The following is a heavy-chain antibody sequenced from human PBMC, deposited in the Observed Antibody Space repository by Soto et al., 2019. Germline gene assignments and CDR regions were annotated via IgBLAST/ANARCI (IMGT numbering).Heavy chain of an antibody. D-gene: IGHD2-2*02. Sequence: ASVKVSCKASGYTFTSYGISWVRQAPGQGLEWVGWISAYNGNTNYAQKLQGRVTMTTDTSTSTAYMELRSLRSDDTAVYYCARGLRDCSSTSCYIAFGFYYYYGMDVWGQGTTVTVSS. CDR1: GYTFTSYG. V-gene: IGHV1-18*04. CDR3: ARGLRDCSSTSCYIAFGFYYYYGMDV. CDR2: ISAYNGNT. J-gene: IGHJ6*02.